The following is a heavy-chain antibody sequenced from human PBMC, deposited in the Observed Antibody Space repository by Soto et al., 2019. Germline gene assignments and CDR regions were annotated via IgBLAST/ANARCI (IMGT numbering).Heavy chain of an antibody. Sequence: QVQLVESGGGVVQPGRSLRLSCAASGFTFSSYGMHWVRQAPGKGLEWVAVIWYDGSNKYYADSVKGRFTISRDNSKNTLYLQMNSLRAEDTAVYYCATVHYYYGMDVWGQGTTVTVSS. CDR1: GFTFSSYG. CDR3: ATVHYYYGMDV. J-gene: IGHJ6*02. V-gene: IGHV3-33*01. CDR2: IWYDGSNK.